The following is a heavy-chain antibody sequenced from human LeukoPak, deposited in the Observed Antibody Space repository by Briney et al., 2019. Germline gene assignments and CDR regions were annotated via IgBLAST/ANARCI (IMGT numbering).Heavy chain of an antibody. Sequence: PGRSLRLSCAASGFTFSSYGMHWVRQAPGKGLEWVAVISYDGSNKYYADSVKGRFTISRDNSKNTLYLQMNSLRAEDTAVYYCAKDPIAAAVHAEYFQHWGQGTLVTVSS. V-gene: IGHV3-30*18. CDR3: AKDPIAAAVHAEYFQH. J-gene: IGHJ1*01. D-gene: IGHD6-13*01. CDR2: ISYDGSNK. CDR1: GFTFSSYG.